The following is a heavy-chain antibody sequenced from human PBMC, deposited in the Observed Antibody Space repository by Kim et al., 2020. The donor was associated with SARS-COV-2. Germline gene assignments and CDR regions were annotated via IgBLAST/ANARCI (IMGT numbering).Heavy chain of an antibody. J-gene: IGHJ4*02. CDR2: IKQDGGEK. CDR3: ARDGSQSLWFGELFY. V-gene: IGHV3-7*01. Sequence: GGSLRLSCAASGLTFSSYWMSWVRQAPGKGLEWVGNIKQDGGEKYYVDSVKGRFTISRDNAKNSLYLQMSSLRAEDTAVYYCARDGSQSLWFGELFYWGQGTLVTVSS. CDR1: GLTFSSYW. D-gene: IGHD3-10*01.